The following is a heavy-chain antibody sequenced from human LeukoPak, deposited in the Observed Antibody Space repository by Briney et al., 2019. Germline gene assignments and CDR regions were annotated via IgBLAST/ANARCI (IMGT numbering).Heavy chain of an antibody. J-gene: IGHJ6*02. CDR3: AKAIGPNYDFWSGSDNYYCYGTDV. CDR2: ISYDGSNK. Sequence: GGSLRLSCAASGFTFSSYWMSWVRQAPGKGLEWVAVISYDGSNKYYADSVKGRFTISRDNSKNTLYLQMNSLRPEDTAVYYCAKAIGPNYDFWSGSDNYYCYGTDVWGQGTTVTVSS. D-gene: IGHD3-3*01. CDR1: GFTFSSYW. V-gene: IGHV3-30*18.